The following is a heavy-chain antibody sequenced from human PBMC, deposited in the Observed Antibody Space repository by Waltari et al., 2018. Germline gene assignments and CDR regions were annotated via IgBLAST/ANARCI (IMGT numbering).Heavy chain of an antibody. CDR2: IYYSGRT. CDR3: ARDSHDYGDYWLPSFDY. D-gene: IGHD4-17*01. CDR1: GGSISSYY. V-gene: IGHV4-59*01. Sequence: QVQLQESGPGLVKPSETLSLTCTVSGGSISSYYWSWIRQPPGKGLEWIGYIYYSGRTNYNPSLKSRVTISVDTAKNQFSLKLSSVTAADTAVYYCARDSHDYGDYWLPSFDYWGQGTLVTVSS. J-gene: IGHJ4*02.